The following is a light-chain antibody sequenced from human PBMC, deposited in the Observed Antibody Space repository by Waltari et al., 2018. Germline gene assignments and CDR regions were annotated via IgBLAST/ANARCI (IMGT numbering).Light chain of an antibody. CDR3: ASWDDSHYV. V-gene: IGLV1-47*01. CDR1: NSNLGSNY. CDR2: RNN. J-gene: IGLJ1*01. Sequence: QSVMTQPPSASGTPGQRVSISCSGSNSNLGSNYLYWYQQLPGAAPKLLIFRNNQRTSGVPDRFSGSKYGTSAFLAISELRSEDEAVYYCASWDDSHYVFGTGTKLTVL.